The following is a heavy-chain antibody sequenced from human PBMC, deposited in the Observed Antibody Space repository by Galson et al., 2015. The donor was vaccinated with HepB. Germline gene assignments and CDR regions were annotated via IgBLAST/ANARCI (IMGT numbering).Heavy chain of an antibody. V-gene: IGHV3-48*03. CDR1: GFTFSSYE. D-gene: IGHD3-22*01. Sequence: SLRLSCAASGFTFSSYEMNWVRQAPGKGLEWVSYISSSGSTIYYADSVKGRFTISRDNAKNSLYLQMNSLRAEDTAVYYCARGEDTMIVVVNQFDYWGQGTLVTVSS. CDR2: ISSSGSTI. CDR3: ARGEDTMIVVVNQFDY. J-gene: IGHJ4*02.